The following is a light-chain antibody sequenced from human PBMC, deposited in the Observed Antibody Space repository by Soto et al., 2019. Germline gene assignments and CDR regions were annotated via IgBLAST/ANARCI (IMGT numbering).Light chain of an antibody. Sequence: QSALTQPASVSGSPGQSITISCTGTSSDVGGFNYVSWYHQHPGKAPKLMIYDVTNRPSGVSYRFSGSKSGNTASLTISGLQAEDEAEYYCNSYTSSSTYVFGTGTKLTVL. J-gene: IGLJ1*01. V-gene: IGLV2-14*03. CDR3: NSYTSSSTYV. CDR1: SSDVGGFNY. CDR2: DVT.